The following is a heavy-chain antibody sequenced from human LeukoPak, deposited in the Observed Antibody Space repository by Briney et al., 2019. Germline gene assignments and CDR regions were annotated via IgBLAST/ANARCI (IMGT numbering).Heavy chain of an antibody. D-gene: IGHD5-12*01. V-gene: IGHV5-51*01. CDR3: ARLGYSGYDYRNNWFDP. Sequence: GESLKISCKGSGYSFTSYWIGWVRQMPGKGLEWMGIIYPGDSDTRYSPSFQGQVTISADKSISTAYPQWSSLKASDTAMYYCARLGYSGYDYRNNWFDPWGQGTLVTVSS. J-gene: IGHJ5*02. CDR1: GYSFTSYW. CDR2: IYPGDSDT.